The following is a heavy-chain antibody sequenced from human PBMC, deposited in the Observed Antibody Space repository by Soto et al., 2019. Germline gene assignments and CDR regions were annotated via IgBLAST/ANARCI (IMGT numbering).Heavy chain of an antibody. CDR1: GGTFSSYT. V-gene: IGHV1-69*08. Sequence: QVQLVQSGAEVKKPGSSVKVSCKASGGTFSSYTISWVRQAPGQGLEWMGRIIPILGIANYAQKFQGRVTITADNSTSTAYMELSSLRSEDTAVYYCAREDSSWYDYWGQGTLVTVSS. CDR2: IIPILGIA. CDR3: AREDSSWYDY. D-gene: IGHD6-13*01. J-gene: IGHJ4*02.